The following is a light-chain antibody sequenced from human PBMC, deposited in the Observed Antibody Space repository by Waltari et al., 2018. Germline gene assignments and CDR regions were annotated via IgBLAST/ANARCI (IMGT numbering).Light chain of an antibody. CDR3: QQYGSLPGT. Sequence: EIVFTQSPATLSLSLGDRPTLSCRASHSVSSSFFAWYQQKPRQAPSLLIYAASSRAAGLPDRFSASGSGTDFTLTINRLEPEDFAVYYCQQYGSLPGTFGQGTKVEI. J-gene: IGKJ1*01. V-gene: IGKV3-20*01. CDR1: HSVSSSF. CDR2: AAS.